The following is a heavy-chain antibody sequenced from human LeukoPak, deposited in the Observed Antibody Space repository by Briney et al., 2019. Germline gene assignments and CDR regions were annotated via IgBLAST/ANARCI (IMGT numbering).Heavy chain of an antibody. CDR3: AKDAADCSSTSSYLSPTFDY. Sequence: GGSLRLSCAASGFMFSSYAMSWVRQAPGKGLEWVSGIGGSGSSTYYADSVKGRFTISRDNSKNMLYLQMNSLRAEDTAVYYCAKDAADCSSTSSYLSPTFDYWGQGTLVTVSS. J-gene: IGHJ4*02. CDR1: GFMFSSYA. D-gene: IGHD2-2*01. CDR2: IGGSGSST. V-gene: IGHV3-23*01.